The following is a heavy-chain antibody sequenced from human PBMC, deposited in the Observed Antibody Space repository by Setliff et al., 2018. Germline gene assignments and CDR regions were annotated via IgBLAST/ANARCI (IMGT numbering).Heavy chain of an antibody. Sequence: SETLSLTCSVSGGSVTTSRYYWSWIRQPAGKGLEWIGRIHSSGSTKFNPSLESRVTMSVDTSKNQFSLNLSSVTAADTAVYYCARTYNFWSGYFDYWGQGTLVTVSS. CDR2: IHSSGST. CDR1: GGSVTTSRYY. J-gene: IGHJ4*02. CDR3: ARTYNFWSGYFDY. D-gene: IGHD3-3*01. V-gene: IGHV4-4*07.